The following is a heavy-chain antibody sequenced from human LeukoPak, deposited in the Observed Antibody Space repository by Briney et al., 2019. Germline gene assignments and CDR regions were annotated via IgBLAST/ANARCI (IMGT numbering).Heavy chain of an antibody. D-gene: IGHD3-3*01. J-gene: IGHJ3*02. CDR3: ARETSSTIFGVVINDAFDI. V-gene: IGHV4-61*02. CDR2: IYTSGST. CDR1: GGSISSGGYY. Sequence: SQTLSLTCTVSGGSISSGGYYWSWIRQHPGKGLEWIGRIYTSGSTNYNPSLKSRVTMSVDTSKNQFSLKLSSVTAADTAVYYCARETSSTIFGVVINDAFDIWGQGTMVTVSS.